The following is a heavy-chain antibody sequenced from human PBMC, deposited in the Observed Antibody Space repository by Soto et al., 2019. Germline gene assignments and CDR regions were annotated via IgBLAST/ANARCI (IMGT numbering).Heavy chain of an antibody. Sequence: GGSLRLSCAASGFTFSSYGMHWVRQAPGKGLEWVAVISYDGSNKYYADSVKGRFTISRDNSKNTLYLQMNSLRAEDTAVYYCAKVRGYGDYEGRIDYGGQGTLVTVSS. CDR3: AKVRGYGDYEGRIDY. J-gene: IGHJ4*02. V-gene: IGHV3-30*18. CDR2: ISYDGSNK. CDR1: GFTFSSYG. D-gene: IGHD4-17*01.